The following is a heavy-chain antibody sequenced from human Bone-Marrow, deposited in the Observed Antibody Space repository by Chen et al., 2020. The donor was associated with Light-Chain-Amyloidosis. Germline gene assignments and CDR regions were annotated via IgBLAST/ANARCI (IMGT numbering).Heavy chain of an antibody. D-gene: IGHD3-9*01. J-gene: IGHJ3*02. Sequence: EVQLVESGGGLVQPGGSLRLSCAASGFSFSSYAMSWVRQAPGKGLEWVSGISGSGGSRYYADSGKGRLTISRDNSKNTLYLQMNSLRAEDTAVYYCAKDISYDDILPDYPADAFDIWGQGTMVTVSS. CDR3: AKDISYDDILPDYPADAFDI. V-gene: IGHV3-23*04. CDR2: ISGSGGSR. CDR1: GFSFSSYA.